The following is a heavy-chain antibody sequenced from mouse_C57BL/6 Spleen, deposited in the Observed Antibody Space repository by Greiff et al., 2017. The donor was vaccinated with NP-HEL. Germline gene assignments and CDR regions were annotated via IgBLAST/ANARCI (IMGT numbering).Heavy chain of an antibody. CDR3: TPIYYYGSRRAMDY. Sequence: VQLQQSGAELVRPGASVKLSCTASGFNIKDDYMHWVKQRPEQGLEWIGWIDPENGDTEYASKFQGKATITADTSSNTAYLQLSSLTSEDTAVYYCTPIYYYGSRRAMDYWGQGTSVTVSS. J-gene: IGHJ4*01. CDR1: GFNIKDDY. D-gene: IGHD1-1*01. V-gene: IGHV14-4*01. CDR2: IDPENGDT.